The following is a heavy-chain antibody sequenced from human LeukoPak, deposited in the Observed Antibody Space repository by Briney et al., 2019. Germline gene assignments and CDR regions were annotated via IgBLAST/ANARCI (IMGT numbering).Heavy chain of an antibody. Sequence: GGSLRLSCAASGFTFSSYAMHWVRQAPGKGLEWVAVISYDGSNKYYADCVKGRFTISRDNSKNTLYLQMNSLRAEDTAVYYCASAEWYYDSSGYYKDWFDPWGQGTLVTVSS. CDR2: ISYDGSNK. D-gene: IGHD3-22*01. V-gene: IGHV3-30-3*01. J-gene: IGHJ5*02. CDR1: GFTFSSYA. CDR3: ASAEWYYDSSGYYKDWFDP.